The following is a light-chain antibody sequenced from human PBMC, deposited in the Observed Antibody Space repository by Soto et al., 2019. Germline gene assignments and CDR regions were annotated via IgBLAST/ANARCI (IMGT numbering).Light chain of an antibody. J-gene: IGKJ5*01. CDR3: QQYNSYWT. Sequence: VQMTQSPSTLSAYVGDRVTITCRASQSISSWLAWYQQKPGKAPKLLIYDASSLESGVPSRFSGSGSGTEFALTISSLQPDDFATYYCQQYNSYWTFGQRRRLEI. CDR1: QSISSW. CDR2: DAS. V-gene: IGKV1-5*01.